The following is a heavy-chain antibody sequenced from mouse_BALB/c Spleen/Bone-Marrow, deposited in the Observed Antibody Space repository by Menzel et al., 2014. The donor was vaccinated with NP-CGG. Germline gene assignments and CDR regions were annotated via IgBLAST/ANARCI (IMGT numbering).Heavy chain of an antibody. D-gene: IGHD1-1*01. Sequence: VQLVESGADLMQPGASVKLSCTATGYTFSNYWIDWVKQRPGHGLEWIGEILPGSGTANYNEKFKGKATFTADTSSNTAYMQLSSLTSEDSALYYCARASVVPYYFDFWGQGTTLTVSS. CDR1: GYTFSNYW. CDR3: ARASVVPYYFDF. V-gene: IGHV1-9*01. CDR2: ILPGSGTA. J-gene: IGHJ2*01.